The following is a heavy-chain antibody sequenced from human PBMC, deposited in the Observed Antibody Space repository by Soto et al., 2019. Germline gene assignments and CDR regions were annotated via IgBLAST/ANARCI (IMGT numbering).Heavy chain of an antibody. Sequence: SWVSLRRSCAGSGFTFSEHYMSWIRQAPGKGLDRISYVSSSDSTVYYADSVKCRFTISRENAKNSLYLQMNSLRVEDPAVYYCARDLGSYDSSGYFDYWGKGTLVSVSS. D-gene: IGHD3-22*01. V-gene: IGHV3-11*01. CDR1: GFTFSEHY. J-gene: IGHJ4*02. CDR3: ARDLGSYDSSGYFDY. CDR2: VSSSDSTV.